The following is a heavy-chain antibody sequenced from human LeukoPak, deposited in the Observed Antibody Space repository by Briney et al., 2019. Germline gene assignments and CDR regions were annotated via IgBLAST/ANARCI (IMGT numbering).Heavy chain of an antibody. J-gene: IGHJ5*02. D-gene: IGHD2-15*01. V-gene: IGHV1-69*05. CDR1: GGTFSSYA. CDR2: IIPIFGTA. CDR3: AREGSDIVVVVAALTMVWFDP. Sequence: ASVKVSCKASGGTFSSYAISWVRQAPGQGLEWMGRIIPIFGTANYAQKFQGRVTITTDESTSTAYMELSSLRSEDTAVYYCAREGSDIVVVVAALTMVWFDPWGQGTLVTVSS.